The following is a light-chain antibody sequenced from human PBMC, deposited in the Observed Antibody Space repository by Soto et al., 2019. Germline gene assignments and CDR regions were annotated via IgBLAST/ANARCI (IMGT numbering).Light chain of an antibody. CDR3: HPYGNSPWT. J-gene: IGKJ1*01. Sequence: EIVLTQSPGNLSLSPGERAALYCRASQSVSNNYLAWYQPKPGQAPRLFMYGASSRATGIPDRVSGSGSGTDFTLTISILEPEDLAVFYCHPYGNSPWTFCQGTQVPSK. V-gene: IGKV3-20*01. CDR2: GAS. CDR1: QSVSNNY.